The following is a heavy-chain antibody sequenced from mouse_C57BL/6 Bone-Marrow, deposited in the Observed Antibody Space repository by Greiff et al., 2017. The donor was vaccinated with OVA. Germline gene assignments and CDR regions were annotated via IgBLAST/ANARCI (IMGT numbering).Heavy chain of an antibody. V-gene: IGHV3-6*01. Sequence: EVKLQESGPGLVKPSQSLSLTCSVTGYSITSGYYWNWIRQFPGNKLEWMGYISYDGSNNYNPSLKNRISITRDTSKNQFFLKLNSVTTEDTATYYCARGSRQLRLRVFAYWGQGTLVTVSA. CDR1: GYSITSGYY. D-gene: IGHD3-2*02. J-gene: IGHJ3*01. CDR2: ISYDGSN. CDR3: ARGSRQLRLRVFAY.